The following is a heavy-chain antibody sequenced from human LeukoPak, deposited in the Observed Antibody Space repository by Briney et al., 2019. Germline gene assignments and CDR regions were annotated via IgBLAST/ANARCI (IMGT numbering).Heavy chain of an antibody. Sequence: PGGSLRLSCVASGFTFSNSAMSWVRQAPGKGLEWVSVISSGGITTYYADSVKGRFTLSRDNSKNTLYLQMNSLRAEDSAIYYCAKRLVEVVRGVNDYWGQGTLVTVSS. CDR3: AKRLVEVVRGVNDY. J-gene: IGHJ4*02. CDR1: GFTFSNSA. CDR2: ISSGGITT. D-gene: IGHD3-10*01. V-gene: IGHV3-23*01.